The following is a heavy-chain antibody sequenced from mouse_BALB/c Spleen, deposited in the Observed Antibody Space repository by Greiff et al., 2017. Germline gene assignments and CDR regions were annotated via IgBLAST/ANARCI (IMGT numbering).Heavy chain of an antibody. CDR2: IDPSDSYT. D-gene: IGHD1-1*01. V-gene: IGHV1-69*02. CDR1: GYTFTSYW. J-gene: IGHJ2*01. Sequence: QVQLQQPGAELVKPGASVKLSCKASGYTFTSYWMHWVKQRPGQGLEWIGEIDPSDSYTNYNQKFKGKATLTVDKSSSTAYMQLSSLTSEDSAVYYCGRGYGSSCYFDYWGEGTTLTVSS. CDR3: GRGYGSSCYFDY.